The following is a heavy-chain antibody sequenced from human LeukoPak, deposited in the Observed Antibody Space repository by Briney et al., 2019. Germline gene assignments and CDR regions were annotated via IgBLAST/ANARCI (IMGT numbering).Heavy chain of an antibody. CDR3: ASGKYAPVGATYSFDI. Sequence: GGSLRLSCAASGFTFSSYSMNWVRQAPGKGLEWVSYISSSSSTIYYADSVKGRFTISRDNAKNSLYLQMNSLRAEDTAVYYCASGKYAPVGATYSFDIWGQGTMVTVSS. J-gene: IGHJ3*02. D-gene: IGHD2-15*01. CDR1: GFTFSSYS. CDR2: ISSSSSTI. V-gene: IGHV3-48*01.